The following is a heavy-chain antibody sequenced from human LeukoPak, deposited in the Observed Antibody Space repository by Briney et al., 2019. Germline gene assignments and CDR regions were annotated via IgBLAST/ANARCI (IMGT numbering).Heavy chain of an antibody. CDR1: GFTFSSYA. CDR3: ARDREYYYDSSGYYPGAFDI. J-gene: IGHJ3*02. Sequence: GSLRLSCAASGFTFSSYAMHWVRQAPGKGLEWVAVISYDGSNKYYADSVKGRFTISRDNSKNTLYLQMNSLRAEDTAVYYCARDREYYYDSSGYYPGAFDIWGQGTMVTVSS. CDR2: ISYDGSNK. V-gene: IGHV3-30-3*01. D-gene: IGHD3-22*01.